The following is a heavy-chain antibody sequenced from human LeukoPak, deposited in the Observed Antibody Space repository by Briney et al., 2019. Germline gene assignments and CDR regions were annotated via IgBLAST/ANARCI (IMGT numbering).Heavy chain of an antibody. J-gene: IGHJ4*02. CDR1: GGSISSSSYY. CDR3: AKDSGLLMTPVTTEFDY. V-gene: IGHV4-39*07. D-gene: IGHD4-17*01. CDR2: IYYSGST. Sequence: PSETLSLTCTVSGGSISSSSYYWGWIRQPPGKGLEWIGSIYYSGSTNYNPSLKSRVTISVDTSKNQFSLKLSSVTAADTAVYYCAKDSGLLMTPVTTEFDYWGQGTLVTVSS.